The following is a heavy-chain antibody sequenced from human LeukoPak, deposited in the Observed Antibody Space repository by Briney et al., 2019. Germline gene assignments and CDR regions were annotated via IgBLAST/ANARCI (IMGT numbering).Heavy chain of an antibody. J-gene: IGHJ5*02. CDR3: ARVVWVVPAVRWFDP. D-gene: IGHD2-2*01. V-gene: IGHV1-18*01. Sequence: ASVKVSCKASGYTFTSYGISWVRQAPGQGLEWMGWISAYNGNTNYAQKLQGRVTMTTDTSTSTAYMELRSLRSDDTAVYYCARVVWVVPAVRWFDPWGQGTLVTVSS. CDR2: ISAYNGNT. CDR1: GYTFTSYG.